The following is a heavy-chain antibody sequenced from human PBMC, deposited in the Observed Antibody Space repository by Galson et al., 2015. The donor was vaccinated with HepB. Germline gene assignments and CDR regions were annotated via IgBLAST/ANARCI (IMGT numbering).Heavy chain of an antibody. V-gene: IGHV1-46*01. Sequence: SVKVSCKASGYTFSTYYIHWVRQAPGQGLEWMGIINPSGGRTNYAQKFQDRVTMTRDTSTSTVYMQLSSLRSEDTAVYYCAIIRVGFCITTSCKADDFDIWGQGTMVTVSS. CDR1: GYTFSTYY. CDR2: INPSGGRT. CDR3: AIIRVGFCITTSCKADDFDI. J-gene: IGHJ3*02. D-gene: IGHD2-2*01.